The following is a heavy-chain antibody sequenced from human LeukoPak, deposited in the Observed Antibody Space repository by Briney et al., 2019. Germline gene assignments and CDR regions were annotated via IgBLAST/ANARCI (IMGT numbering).Heavy chain of an antibody. V-gene: IGHV4-59*01. D-gene: IGHD3-3*01. Sequence: SETLSLTCTVSGGSISSYYWSWIRQPPGKGLEWIGYIYYSGSTNYSPSLKSRVTISVDTSKNQFSLKLSSVTAADTAVYYCAGSIYDFWSGYYHDAFDIWGQGTMVTVSS. CDR2: IYYSGST. J-gene: IGHJ3*02. CDR1: GGSISSYY. CDR3: AGSIYDFWSGYYHDAFDI.